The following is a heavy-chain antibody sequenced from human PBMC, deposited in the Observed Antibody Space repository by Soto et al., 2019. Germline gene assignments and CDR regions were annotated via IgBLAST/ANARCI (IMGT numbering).Heavy chain of an antibody. V-gene: IGHV4-4*02. D-gene: IGHD1-26*01. CDR2: IYHAGST. CDR3: SRGPPLAGNTTPLDS. CDR1: GGSITNSNW. Sequence: QVQLQESGPRLVKPSGTLSLTCTVSGGSITNSNWWSWVRLPPAKGLEWIGYIYHAGSTKYNPSLQLRVTMAVDTSTNQFALTLTSVTAADTAVYFCSRGPPLAGNTTPLDSWGQGTLVTVS. J-gene: IGHJ4*02.